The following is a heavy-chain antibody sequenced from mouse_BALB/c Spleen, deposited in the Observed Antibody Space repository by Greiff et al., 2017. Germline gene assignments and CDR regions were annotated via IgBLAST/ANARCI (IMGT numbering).Heavy chain of an antibody. D-gene: IGHD1-1*02. CDR1: GFSLTDYG. CDR3: AKYGQGAMDY. V-gene: IGHV2-6-5*01. CDR2: IWGGGST. Sequence: VKLVESGPGLVAPSQSLSITCTVSGFSLTDYGVSWIRQPPGKGLEWLGAIWGGGSTYYNSALKSRLSINKDNSKSQVFLKMNSLQTDDTAMYYCAKYGQGAMDYWGQGTSVTVSS. J-gene: IGHJ4*01.